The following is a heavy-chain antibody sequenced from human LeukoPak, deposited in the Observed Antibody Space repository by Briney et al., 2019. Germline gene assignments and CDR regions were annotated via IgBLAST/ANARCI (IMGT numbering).Heavy chain of an antibody. D-gene: IGHD3-10*01. V-gene: IGHV3-66*01. Sequence: GGFLRLSCATSGFSFSSYAMSWVRQAPGKGLEWVSVIYNGGSTYYADSVMGRFTVSRDNSKNTLYLQMNSLRDEDTAVYYCARDYGGDYWGQGTLVTVSS. CDR1: GFSFSSYA. CDR3: ARDYGGDY. CDR2: IYNGGST. J-gene: IGHJ4*02.